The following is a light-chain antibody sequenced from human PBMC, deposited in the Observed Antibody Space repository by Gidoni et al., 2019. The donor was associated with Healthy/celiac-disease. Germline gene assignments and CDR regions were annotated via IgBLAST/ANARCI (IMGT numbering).Light chain of an antibody. J-gene: IGLJ1*01. CDR1: SRDVGGYNY. CDR2: DVS. Sequence: QSALTQPASVSGSPGQAITISCTGTSRDVGGYNYVSWYQQHPGKAPKLMIYDVSNRLSGVSNRFSGSKSGNTASLTISGLQAEDEADYYCSSYTSSSTRVFGTGTKVTVL. V-gene: IGLV2-14*01. CDR3: SSYTSSSTRV.